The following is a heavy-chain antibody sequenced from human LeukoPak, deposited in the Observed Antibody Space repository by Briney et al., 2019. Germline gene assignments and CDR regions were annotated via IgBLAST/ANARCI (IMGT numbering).Heavy chain of an antibody. CDR3: AKDTSVGYIDLTFDY. CDR2: ISYDGSNK. V-gene: IGHV3-30*18. CDR1: GFTFSSYG. Sequence: PGGSLRLSCAASGFTFSSYGMHWVRQAPGKGLEWVAVISYDGSNKYYADSVKGRFTISRDNSKNTLYLQMNSLRAEDTAVYYCAKDTSVGYIDLTFDYWGQGTLVTVSS. D-gene: IGHD1-1*01. J-gene: IGHJ4*02.